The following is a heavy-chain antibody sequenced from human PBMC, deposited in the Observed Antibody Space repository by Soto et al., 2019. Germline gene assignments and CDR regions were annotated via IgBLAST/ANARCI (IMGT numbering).Heavy chain of an antibody. D-gene: IGHD3-22*01. J-gene: IGHJ4*02. CDR2: IYHSGST. CDR3: ARAPARYYYVCSGYYYEHCFHY. Sequence: SETLCLTCAVSGGSISSGGYSWSWIRQPPGKGLEWIGYIYHSGSTYYNPSLKSRVTISVDRSKNQFSLKLSSVTAADTAVYYCARAPARYYYVCSGYYYEHCFHYSCQRRLVTVFS. V-gene: IGHV4-30-2*01. CDR1: GGSISSGGYS.